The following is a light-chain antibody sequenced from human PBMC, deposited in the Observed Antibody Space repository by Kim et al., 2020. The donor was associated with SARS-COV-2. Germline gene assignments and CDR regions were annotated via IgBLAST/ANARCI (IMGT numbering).Light chain of an antibody. Sequence: SSELTQDPAVSVALGQTVRITCQGDSLRNYYASWYQQKPGQAPVPFIYGINNRPSGIPDRFSGSSSGNTASLTITWAQAEDEADYYRNSRDSSGNIWVFG. V-gene: IGLV3-19*01. CDR2: GIN. J-gene: IGLJ3*02. CDR1: SLRNYY. CDR3: NSRDSSGNIWV.